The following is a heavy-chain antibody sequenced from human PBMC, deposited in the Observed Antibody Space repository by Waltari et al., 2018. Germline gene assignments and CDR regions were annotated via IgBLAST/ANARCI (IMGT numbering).Heavy chain of an antibody. CDR1: GGSISSSSYY. D-gene: IGHD3-10*01. V-gene: IGHV4-39*07. CDR2: IYYGGST. Sequence: QLQLQESGPGLVKPSETLSLTCTVSGGSISSSSYYWGWIRQPPGKGLEWIGSIYYGGSTTYNPSLKGRVTISVDTSKNQFSLKLNSVTAADTAVYYCARRYYASGGWPYSMDVWGKGTTVTMSS. J-gene: IGHJ6*03. CDR3: ARRYYASGGWPYSMDV.